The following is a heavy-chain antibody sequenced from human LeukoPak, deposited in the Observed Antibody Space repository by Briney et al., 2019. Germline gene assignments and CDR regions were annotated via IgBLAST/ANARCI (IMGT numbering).Heavy chain of an antibody. J-gene: IGHJ5*02. CDR3: VRHLLRYFDDQ. CDR1: GGSMSGAY. CDR2: VFFTGNT. Sequence: SETLSLTCTVSGGSMSGAYWSWIRQPPGKGLEWIGYVFFTGNTNYNPSLGSRLTISVDTSKNQFSLNLTSVTAADTAMYYCVRHLLRYFDDQWGQGTLVTVSS. V-gene: IGHV4-59*08. D-gene: IGHD3-9*01.